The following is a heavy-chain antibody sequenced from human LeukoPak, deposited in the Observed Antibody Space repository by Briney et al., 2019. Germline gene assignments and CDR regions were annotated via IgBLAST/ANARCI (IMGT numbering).Heavy chain of an antibody. CDR1: GFTFSSSA. J-gene: IGHJ4*02. D-gene: IGHD2-15*01. V-gene: IGHV3-23*01. CDR3: APDLRGAAWSLDY. CDR2: ISGSGSSI. Sequence: PGGSLRLSCAASGFTFSSSAMSWVRQPPGKGLEWVSAISGSGSSITYADSVKGRFTISRDNSKNTLYLQMNSLRAEDTAVYYCAPDLRGAAWSLDYWGQGTLVTVSS.